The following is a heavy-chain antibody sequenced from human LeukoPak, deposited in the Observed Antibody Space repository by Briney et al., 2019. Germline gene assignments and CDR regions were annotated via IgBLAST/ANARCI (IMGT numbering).Heavy chain of an antibody. CDR1: GYTFTRFG. V-gene: IGHV1-18*01. CDR3: ARVREYSSSSLPVYYYYYYMDV. J-gene: IGHJ6*03. D-gene: IGHD6-6*01. CDR2: ISGYNDNP. Sequence: ASVKVSCKASGYTFTRFGISWVRQAPGQGLEWMGWISGYNDNPHYAQSFQGRVTMTTDTSSSTAYMELRSLRSDDTAVYYCARVREYSSSSLPVYYYYYYMDVWGKGTTVTVSS.